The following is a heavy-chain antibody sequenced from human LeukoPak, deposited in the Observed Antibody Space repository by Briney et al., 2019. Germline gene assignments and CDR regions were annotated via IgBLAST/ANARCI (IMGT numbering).Heavy chain of an antibody. CDR1: GGTFSSYA. CDR2: IIPIFGTA. Sequence: EASVKVSCEASGGTFSSYAISWVRQTPGQGLEWMGGIIPIFGTANYAQKFQGRITITADVSTSTAYMELSSLRSDDTAVYYCASVGSGSYPFDYWGQGTLVTVSS. CDR3: ASVGSGSYPFDY. V-gene: IGHV1-69*13. J-gene: IGHJ4*02. D-gene: IGHD3-10*01.